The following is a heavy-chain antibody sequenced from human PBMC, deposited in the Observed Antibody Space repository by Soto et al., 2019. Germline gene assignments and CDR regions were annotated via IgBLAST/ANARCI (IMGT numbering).Heavy chain of an antibody. D-gene: IGHD1-26*01. CDR1: GFTFSDTY. J-gene: IGHJ4*02. V-gene: IGHV3-11*01. CDR2: ISSQSSTI. Sequence: QVQLVESGGDLVQPGGSLRLSCAASGFTFSDTYMSWIRQTPGTGLEWVAHISSQSSTIFYADSVKGRFTISRDNAKDSLDLQMNSRRAEATAIYYCATVYRGLFQLLFDFRGQGTPVTGSP. CDR3: ATVYRGLFQLLFDF.